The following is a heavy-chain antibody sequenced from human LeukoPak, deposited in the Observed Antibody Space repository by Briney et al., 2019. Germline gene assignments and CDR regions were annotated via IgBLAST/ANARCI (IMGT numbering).Heavy chain of an antibody. CDR1: GLTFSDYH. CDR3: ATVHFGYFTF. Sequence: GGSLRLSCAASGLTFSDYHMSWIRQAPGKGLEWVSHISDNGRTKYYANSVQGRFTVSRDNAKNPLYLQMNSLRADDTAVYYCATVHFGYFTFWGQGTLVPVSS. CDR2: ISDNGRTK. J-gene: IGHJ4*02. V-gene: IGHV3-11*01. D-gene: IGHD3-3*01.